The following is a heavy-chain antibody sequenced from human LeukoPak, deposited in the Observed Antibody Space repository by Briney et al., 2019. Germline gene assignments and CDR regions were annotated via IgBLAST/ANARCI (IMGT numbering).Heavy chain of an antibody. J-gene: IGHJ4*02. CDR1: GFTFSSYE. CDR3: SRGLLITY. Sequence: GGSLRLSCAASGFTFSSYEMNWVRQAPGRGLEWVSYISSSGSSIYYADSVKGRFTISRGNAKNSLYLQMNSLRAEDTAVYYCSRGLLITYWGQGTLVTVSS. CDR2: ISSSGSSI. D-gene: IGHD3-16*01. V-gene: IGHV3-48*03.